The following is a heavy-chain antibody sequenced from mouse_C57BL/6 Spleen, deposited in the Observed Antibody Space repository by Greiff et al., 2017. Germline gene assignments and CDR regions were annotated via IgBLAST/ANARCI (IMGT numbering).Heavy chain of an antibody. CDR2: ISSGSSTI. CDR1: GFTFSDYG. V-gene: IGHV5-17*01. J-gene: IGHJ4*01. D-gene: IGHD4-1*01. Sequence: EVQLQESGGGLVKPGGSLKLSCAVSGFTFSDYGMHWVRQAPEKGLEWVAYISSGSSTIYYADTVKGRFPISRDNAKNTLFLQMTSLRSEDTAMYYCARLAGTDAMDYWGQGTSVTVSS. CDR3: ARLAGTDAMDY.